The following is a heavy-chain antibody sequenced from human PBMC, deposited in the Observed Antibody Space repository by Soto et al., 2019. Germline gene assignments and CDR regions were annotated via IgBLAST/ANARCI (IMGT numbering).Heavy chain of an antibody. CDR1: RGSISSGDYY. D-gene: IGHD3-10*01. Sequence: KPSETLSLTCTVSRGSISSGDYYWSWIRQHPGKGLEWIGYIYYSGSTYYNPSLKSRVTISLDTSKNQFSLKLTSVTAADTAVYYCARDSSFGEPFDYWGQGTLVTVSS. CDR2: IYYSGST. J-gene: IGHJ4*02. CDR3: ARDSSFGEPFDY. V-gene: IGHV4-31*03.